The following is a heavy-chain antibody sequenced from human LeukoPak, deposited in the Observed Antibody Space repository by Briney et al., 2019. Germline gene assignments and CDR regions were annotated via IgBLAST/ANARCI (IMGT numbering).Heavy chain of an antibody. J-gene: IGHJ4*02. CDR2: VYYTGST. V-gene: IGHV4-59*01. CDR3: ASGLKWTPYYFDY. Sequence: SETLSLTCTVSGDSISSSYWNWIRQPPGKGLEWIGFVYYTGSTNYNPSLKSRVTISVDTSKNQFSLKLSSVTAADTAVYYCASGLKWTPYYFDYWGQGTLVTVSS. D-gene: IGHD2-8*01. CDR1: GDSISSSY.